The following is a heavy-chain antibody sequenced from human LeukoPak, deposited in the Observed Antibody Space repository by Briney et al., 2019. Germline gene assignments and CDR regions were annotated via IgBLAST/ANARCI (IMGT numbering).Heavy chain of an antibody. CDR1: GYTFTDYY. Sequence: GASVKVSCKTSGYTFTDYYIHWVRQAPGQGLEWMGWINPNSGGTNYAQKFQGRVTMTGDTSISTAYMELSRLRSDGTAVYYCAGGIGRYSSSFFDYWGQGTLVTVSS. CDR3: AGGIGRYSSSFFDY. CDR2: INPNSGGT. D-gene: IGHD1-26*01. J-gene: IGHJ4*02. V-gene: IGHV1-2*02.